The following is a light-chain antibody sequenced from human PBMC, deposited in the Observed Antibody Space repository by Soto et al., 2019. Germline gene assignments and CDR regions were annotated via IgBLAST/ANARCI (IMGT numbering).Light chain of an antibody. V-gene: IGLV1-40*01. CDR3: QSYDSSLSAVV. CDR2: GNS. Sequence: QSVLTQPPSVSGAPGQRVTISCTGSSSNIGANYDVHWYQHLPGTAPKLLISGNSNRPSGVPDRFSGSKSGTSASLAITGLQAEDEADYYCQSYDSSLSAVVFGGGTKLTVL. CDR1: SSNIGANYD. J-gene: IGLJ2*01.